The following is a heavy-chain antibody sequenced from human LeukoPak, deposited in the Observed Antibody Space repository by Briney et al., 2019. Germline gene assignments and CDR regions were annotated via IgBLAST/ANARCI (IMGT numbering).Heavy chain of an antibody. CDR3: ARHKLVYYFDY. CDR1: GGSINNYY. J-gene: IGHJ4*02. V-gene: IGHV4-59*01. Sequence: SETLSLTCTVSGGSINNYYWSWIRQPPGKGLEWIGYIYYSGLTGYNPALRSRVTISVDTSKNQFSLKLGSVTTADTALYYCARHKLVYYFDYWGQRALVTVSS. CDR2: IYYSGLT.